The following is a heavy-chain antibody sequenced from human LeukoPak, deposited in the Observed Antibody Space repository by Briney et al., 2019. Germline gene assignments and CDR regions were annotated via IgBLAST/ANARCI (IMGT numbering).Heavy chain of an antibody. J-gene: IGHJ4*02. Sequence: PGGSLRLSCAASGFTFSSYAMHWVRQAPGKGLEWVAVISYDGSNKYYADSVKGRFTISRDNSKSTLYLQMNSLRAEDTAVYYCARDSIAADGAGGYWGQGTLVTVSS. V-gene: IGHV3-30-3*01. CDR1: GFTFSSYA. D-gene: IGHD6-13*01. CDR3: ARDSIAADGAGGY. CDR2: ISYDGSNK.